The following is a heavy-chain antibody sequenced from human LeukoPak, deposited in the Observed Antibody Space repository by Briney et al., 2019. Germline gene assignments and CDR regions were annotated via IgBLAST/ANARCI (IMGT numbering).Heavy chain of an antibody. Sequence: PGGSLRLSCIGSGFTFSSYSMNWVRQAPGKGLEWVSYITGSSSATYYAESVKGRFTISRDNAKNSLYLQMNSLRAEDTAVYYCGNLHGGLLSFDGWGQGTLVTVSS. CDR2: ITGSSSAT. CDR1: GFTFSSYS. J-gene: IGHJ4*02. V-gene: IGHV3-48*04. D-gene: IGHD2-15*01. CDR3: GNLHGGLLSFDG.